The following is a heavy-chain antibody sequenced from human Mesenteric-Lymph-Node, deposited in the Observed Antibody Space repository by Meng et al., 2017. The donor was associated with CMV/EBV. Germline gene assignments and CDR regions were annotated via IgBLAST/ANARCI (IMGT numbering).Heavy chain of an antibody. Sequence: QLQLQESGPGLVKPSETLSVSCTLSGGSISSSSYYWGWIRQPPGKGLEWIGYIYYSGSTYYYNPSLKTRVTISVDTSKNQFSLKLSSVTAADTAVYYCARHSALLVTNFDYWGQGTLVTVSS. CDR1: GGSISSSSYY. J-gene: IGHJ4*02. D-gene: IGHD5-18*01. CDR2: IYYSGSTY. CDR3: ARHSALLVTNFDY. V-gene: IGHV4-39*01.